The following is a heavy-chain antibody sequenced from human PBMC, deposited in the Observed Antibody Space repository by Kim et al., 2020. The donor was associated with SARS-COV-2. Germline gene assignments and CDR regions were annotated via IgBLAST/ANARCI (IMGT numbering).Heavy chain of an antibody. D-gene: IGHD6-13*01. CDR1: GGTFSSYA. CDR3: ARDAPYSSSWYEAYDY. Sequence: SVKVSCKASGGTFSSYAISWVRQAPGQGLEWMGRIIPILGIANYAQKFQGRVTITADKSTSTAYMELSSLRSEDTAVYYCARDAPYSSSWYEAYDYWGQ. J-gene: IGHJ4*02. V-gene: IGHV1-69*04. CDR2: IIPILGIA.